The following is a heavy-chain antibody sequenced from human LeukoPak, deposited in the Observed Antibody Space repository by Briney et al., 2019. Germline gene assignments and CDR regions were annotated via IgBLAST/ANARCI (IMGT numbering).Heavy chain of an antibody. V-gene: IGHV1-2*02. Sequence: ASVKVSCKASGYTFTGYYMHWVRQAPGQGLEWMGWINPNSGGTNYAQKFQGRVTMTRDTSISTAYMELSRLRSDDTAVYYCARGRFSYDSSGRGYFDYWGQGTLVTVSS. D-gene: IGHD3-22*01. CDR1: GYTFTGYY. CDR3: ARGRFSYDSSGRGYFDY. J-gene: IGHJ4*02. CDR2: INPNSGGT.